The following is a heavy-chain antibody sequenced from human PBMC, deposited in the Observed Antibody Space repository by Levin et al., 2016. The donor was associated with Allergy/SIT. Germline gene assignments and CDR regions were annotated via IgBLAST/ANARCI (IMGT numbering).Heavy chain of an antibody. CDR3: ALLGGRLHGNYYYYYMDV. CDR2: IYYSGST. V-gene: IGHV4-59*01. D-gene: IGHD4-11*01. J-gene: IGHJ6*03. CDR1: GGSISSYY. Sequence: SETLSLTCTVSGGSISSYYWSWIRQPPGKGLEWIGYIYYSGSTNYNPSLKSRVTISVDTSKNQFSLKLSSVTAADTAVYYCALLGGRLHGNYYYYYMDVWGKGTTVTVSS.